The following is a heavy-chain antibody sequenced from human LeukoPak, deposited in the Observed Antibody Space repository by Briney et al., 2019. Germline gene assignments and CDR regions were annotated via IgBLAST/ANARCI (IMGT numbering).Heavy chain of an antibody. V-gene: IGHV5-51*01. J-gene: IGHJ5*02. Sequence: HGESLKISCKGSGYSFSKYWIGWVRQMPGKGLEWMGIIYPGDSDTRYSPSFQGQVTISADKSISTAYLQWSSLQASDTAMYYCARHAEGATDSWFDPWGQGTVVTVSS. CDR3: ARHAEGATDSWFDP. CDR2: IYPGDSDT. CDR1: GYSFSKYW. D-gene: IGHD1-26*01.